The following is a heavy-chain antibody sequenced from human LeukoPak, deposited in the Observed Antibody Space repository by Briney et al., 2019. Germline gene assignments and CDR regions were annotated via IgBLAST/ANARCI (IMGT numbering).Heavy chain of an antibody. V-gene: IGHV3-23*01. CDR3: ARNPCSGGSCSSALDY. D-gene: IGHD2-15*01. Sequence: GGSLRLSCAASGFTFSSYAMSWVRQAPGKGLEWVLVISGGGGSTYYADSVKGRFTISRDNAKNSLFLQMNSLRAEDTAVYYCARNPCSGGSCSSALDYWGQGTLVTVSS. CDR1: GFTFSSYA. CDR2: ISGGGGST. J-gene: IGHJ4*02.